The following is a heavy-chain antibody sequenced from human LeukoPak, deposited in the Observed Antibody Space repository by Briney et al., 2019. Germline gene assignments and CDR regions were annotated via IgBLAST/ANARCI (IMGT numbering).Heavy chain of an antibody. CDR3: ARDPGYYYGSGSYIWFDP. CDR1: GYTFTRYY. Sequence: ASVKVSCKASGYTFTRYYMHWVRQAPGKGLEWMGWINTNSGGTNYVQKFQGRVTMTRDTYIRTAYMEMSRQRSDDTAVYYCARDPGYYYGSGSYIWFDPWGQGTLVTVSS. V-gene: IGHV1-2*02. CDR2: INTNSGGT. D-gene: IGHD3-10*01. J-gene: IGHJ5*02.